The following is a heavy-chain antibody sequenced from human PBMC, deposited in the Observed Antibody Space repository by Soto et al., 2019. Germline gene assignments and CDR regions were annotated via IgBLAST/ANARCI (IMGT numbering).Heavy chain of an antibody. CDR3: AKDAKALHSSGWYDY. J-gene: IGHJ4*02. Sequence: GGSLRLSCAASGFTFDDYTMHWVRQAPGKGLEWVSLISWDGGSTYYADSVKGRFTISRDNSKNSLYLQMNSLRTEDTALYYCAKDAKALHSSGWYDYWGQGTLVTVSS. CDR1: GFTFDDYT. D-gene: IGHD6-19*01. V-gene: IGHV3-43*01. CDR2: ISWDGGST.